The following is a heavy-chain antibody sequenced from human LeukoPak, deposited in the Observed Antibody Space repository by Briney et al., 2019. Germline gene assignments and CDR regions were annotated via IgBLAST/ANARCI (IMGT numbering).Heavy chain of an antibody. Sequence: PSETLSLTCTVSGGCISSYYWSWIRQPPGKGLEWIGYIYYSGSTNYNPSLKSRVTISVDTSKNQFSLKLSSVTAADTAVYYGARGSDRGYYYYYGMDVWGKGTTVTVSS. CDR1: GGCISSYY. V-gene: IGHV4-59*01. CDR3: ARGSDRGYYYYYGMDV. D-gene: IGHD3-10*01. J-gene: IGHJ6*04. CDR2: IYYSGST.